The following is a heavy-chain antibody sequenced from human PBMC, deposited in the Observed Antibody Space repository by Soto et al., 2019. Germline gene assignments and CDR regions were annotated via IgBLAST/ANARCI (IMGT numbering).Heavy chain of an antibody. Sequence: SETLSLTCTVSGGSISSYYWSWIRQPPGKGLEWIGYIYYSGSTNYNPSLKSRVTISVDTSKNQFSLKLSSVTAADTAVYYCARALYYYDSSATTHDYWGQGTLVTVSS. CDR2: IYYSGST. D-gene: IGHD3-22*01. CDR1: GGSISSYY. J-gene: IGHJ4*02. CDR3: ARALYYYDSSATTHDY. V-gene: IGHV4-59*01.